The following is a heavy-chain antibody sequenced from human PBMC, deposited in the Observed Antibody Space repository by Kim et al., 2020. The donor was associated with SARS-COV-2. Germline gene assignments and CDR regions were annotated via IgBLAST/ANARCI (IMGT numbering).Heavy chain of an antibody. CDR3: ARERDRGVLNAFDI. Sequence: ASVKVSCKASGYTFTSYAMNWVRQAPGQGLEWMGWINTNTGNPTYAQGFTGRFVFSLDTSVSTAYLQISSLKAEDTAVYYCARERDRGVLNAFDIWGQGTMVTVSS. J-gene: IGHJ3*02. CDR1: GYTFTSYA. D-gene: IGHD2-8*02. CDR2: INTNTGNP. V-gene: IGHV7-4-1*02.